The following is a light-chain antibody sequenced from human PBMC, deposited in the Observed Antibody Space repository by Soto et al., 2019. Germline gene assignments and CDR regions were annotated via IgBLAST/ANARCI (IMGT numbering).Light chain of an antibody. V-gene: IGKV1-39*01. CDR2: ATS. CDR1: QNIRTY. CDR3: QQGYSSRWT. J-gene: IGKJ1*01. Sequence: DIQMTQSPSSLSASVGDRVSITCRASQNIRTYLNWYQQKPGKAPQLLIYATSNLQTGVPSRFSASGSGTDFSLVITDLPPEDFATYYCQQGYSSRWTSGRGTKVEI.